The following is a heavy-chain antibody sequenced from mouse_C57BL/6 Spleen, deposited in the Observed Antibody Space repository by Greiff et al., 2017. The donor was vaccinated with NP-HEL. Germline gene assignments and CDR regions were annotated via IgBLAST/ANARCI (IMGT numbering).Heavy chain of an antibody. CDR2: INPNNGGT. Sequence: EVQLQQSGPELVKPGASVKISCKASGYTFTDYYMNWVKQSHGKSLEWIGDINPNNGGTSYNQKFKGKATLTVDKSSSTAYMELRSLTSEDSAVDYCASGVVTTYAMDYWGQGTSVTVSS. CDR1: GYTFTDYY. J-gene: IGHJ4*01. CDR3: ASGVVTTYAMDY. V-gene: IGHV1-26*01. D-gene: IGHD2-2*01.